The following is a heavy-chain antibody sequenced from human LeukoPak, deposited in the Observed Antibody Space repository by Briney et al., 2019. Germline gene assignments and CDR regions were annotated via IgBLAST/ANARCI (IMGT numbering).Heavy chain of an antibody. D-gene: IGHD3-22*01. CDR1: GESSFSSYY. Sequence: PSETLSLTCAVYGESSFSSYYWSWIRQTPGGTLGWIGEINHSGYTNYNPSLKSRVTLSIDTSKNQFSLRLNSVTAADTAVYYCSRQVVGNDYWGQGILVTVSS. J-gene: IGHJ4*02. CDR2: INHSGYT. CDR3: SRQVVGNDY. V-gene: IGHV4-34*01.